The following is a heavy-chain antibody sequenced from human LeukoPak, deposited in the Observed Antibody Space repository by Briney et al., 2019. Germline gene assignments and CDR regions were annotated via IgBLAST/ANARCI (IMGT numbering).Heavy chain of an antibody. CDR3: ARESGSLTKVTYYGLDI. V-gene: IGHV3-66*01. Sequence: SGGSLRLSCAASVFSVDYNYMTWVRQAPGRGLEWVASIDDTGTHYAASVKGRFDISRDISKNTVSLHLNNVRADDTGLYFCARESGSLTKVTYYGLDIWGPGTTVAVTS. D-gene: IGHD3-3*01. J-gene: IGHJ6*02. CDR2: IDDTGT. CDR1: VFSVDYNY.